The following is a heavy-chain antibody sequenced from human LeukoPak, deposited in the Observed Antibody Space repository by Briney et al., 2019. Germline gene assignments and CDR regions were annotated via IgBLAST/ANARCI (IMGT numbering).Heavy chain of an antibody. CDR3: ARRGWETHLAFDY. J-gene: IGHJ4*02. D-gene: IGHD1-26*01. CDR2: ISYSGST. CDR1: GASVSSGTYY. V-gene: IGHV4-61*01. Sequence: SETLSLTCTVSGASVSSGTYYWSWIRQSPGKGLEWIGYISYSGSTNYNPSLKSRVTISVDTSKNQFSLKLSSVTAADTAVYYCARRGWETHLAFDYWGQGTLVTVSS.